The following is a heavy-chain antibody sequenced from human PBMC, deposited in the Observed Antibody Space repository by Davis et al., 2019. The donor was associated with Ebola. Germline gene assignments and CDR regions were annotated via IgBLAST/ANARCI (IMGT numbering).Heavy chain of an antibody. J-gene: IGHJ4*02. Sequence: GGSLRLSCAASGFSFSIHAMSWVRQAPGKGLEWVAGISGNSGTIYYADALKGRFTISRDNSKNTLYLQMNSLRVEDTALYYCAKLRGIIPSGEYWGQGTLVTVSS. CDR3: AKLRGIIPSGEY. CDR1: GFSFSIHA. V-gene: IGHV3-23*01. CDR2: ISGNSGTI. D-gene: IGHD3-10*01.